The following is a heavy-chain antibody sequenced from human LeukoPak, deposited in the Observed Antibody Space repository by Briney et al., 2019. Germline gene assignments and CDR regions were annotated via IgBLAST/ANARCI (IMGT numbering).Heavy chain of an antibody. CDR3: ARVLTGTATWDAFDI. J-gene: IGHJ3*02. V-gene: IGHV3-20*04. D-gene: IGHD1-1*01. CDR1: GFTFDDYG. Sequence: GGSLRLSCAASGFTFDDYGMSWVRQAPGKGLEWVSGINWNGGSTGYADSVKGRFTISRDNAKNSLYLQMNSLRAEDTALYYCARVLTGTATWDAFDIWGQGTMVTVSS. CDR2: INWNGGST.